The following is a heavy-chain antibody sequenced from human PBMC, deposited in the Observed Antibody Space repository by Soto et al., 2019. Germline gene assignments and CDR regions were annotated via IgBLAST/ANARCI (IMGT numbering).Heavy chain of an antibody. CDR3: AKALYGGHDY. D-gene: IGHD4-17*01. J-gene: IGHJ4*02. Sequence: EVQLLESGGGLVQPGGSPRLSCAASGFTFSVYAMSWVRQAPGKGLECVSGISGSGGSTSYADSVKGRFTISRDNSNNTLSLHMNSLRAEDTAVYYCAKALYGGHDYWGPGTLVTVSS. CDR1: GFTFSVYA. CDR2: ISGSGGST. V-gene: IGHV3-23*01.